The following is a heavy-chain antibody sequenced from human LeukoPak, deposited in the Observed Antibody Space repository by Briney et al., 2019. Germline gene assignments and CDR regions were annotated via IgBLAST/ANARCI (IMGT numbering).Heavy chain of an antibody. CDR3: ATGDSGWYNY. Sequence: GGSLRLSCAASGFTFSNSWMHWVRQGPGKWPVWVSRIKSDGSYITYADSVKGRFIISRDNAENTLYLQMNSLRVDDTAVYYCATGDSGWYNYWGQGTLVTVSA. V-gene: IGHV3-74*03. D-gene: IGHD6-19*01. CDR2: IKSDGSYI. J-gene: IGHJ4*02. CDR1: GFTFSNSW.